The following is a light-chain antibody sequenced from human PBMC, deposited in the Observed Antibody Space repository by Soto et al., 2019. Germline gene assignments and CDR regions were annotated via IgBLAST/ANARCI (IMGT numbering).Light chain of an antibody. J-gene: IGKJ4*01. CDR2: DAS. CDR1: QSVSTN. CDR3: QQYHKWPPRT. V-gene: IGKV3-15*01. Sequence: EILMTQSPASLSVSPGENATLSCRASQSVSTNLVWYQQKLGQSPRLLIYDASTMPTGIPARFVGMGSGTQFTVPISSLQSEDSVVYYCQQYHKWPPRTFGCGTKVEI.